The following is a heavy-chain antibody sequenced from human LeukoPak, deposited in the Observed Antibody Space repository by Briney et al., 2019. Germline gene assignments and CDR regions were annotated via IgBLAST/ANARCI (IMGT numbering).Heavy chain of an antibody. J-gene: IGHJ4*02. D-gene: IGHD6-13*01. CDR1: GFTFSSYA. Sequence: GGSLRLSCAVSGFTFSSYAMSWVRQAPGKGLEWVSAISGSGGSTYYADSVKGRFTISRDNSKNTLYLQMNSLRAEDTAVYYCAKTPIDSSSWSSPFDYWGQGTLVTVSS. V-gene: IGHV3-23*01. CDR3: AKTPIDSSSWSSPFDY. CDR2: ISGSGGST.